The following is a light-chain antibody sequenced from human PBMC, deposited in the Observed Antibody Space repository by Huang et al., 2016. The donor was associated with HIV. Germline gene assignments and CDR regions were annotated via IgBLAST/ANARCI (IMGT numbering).Light chain of an antibody. V-gene: IGKV3-15*01. CDR2: GAS. Sequence: EIVMTQSPATLSVSPGERAPLSCRASQSVSSNLAWYQQNPGQAPRLLIYGASTRATGIPARFSGSGSGTEFTLTISSLQSEDFAVYYCQQYNNWPKVFTFGPGTKVDIK. CDR3: QQYNNWPKVFT. CDR1: QSVSSN. J-gene: IGKJ3*01.